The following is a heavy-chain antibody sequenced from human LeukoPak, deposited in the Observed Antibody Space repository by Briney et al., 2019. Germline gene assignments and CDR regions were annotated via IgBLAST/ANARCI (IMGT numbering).Heavy chain of an antibody. CDR1: GGTFSSYA. J-gene: IGHJ4*02. D-gene: IGHD7-27*01. Sequence: ASVKVSCKASGGTFSSYAISWVRQAPGQGLEWMGGIIPILGIANYAQKFQGRVTITADKSTSTAYMELSSLRSEDTAVYYCARDSQLTGDLYWGQGTLVTVSS. CDR3: ARDSQLTGDLY. V-gene: IGHV1-69*10. CDR2: IIPILGIA.